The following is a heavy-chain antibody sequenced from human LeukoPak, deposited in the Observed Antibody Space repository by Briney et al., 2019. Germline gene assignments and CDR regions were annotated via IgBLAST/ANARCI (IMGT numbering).Heavy chain of an antibody. J-gene: IGHJ4*02. D-gene: IGHD3-10*01. CDR3: TRDLPVPSLVRGIIIYGLIDY. CDR1: GFTFSTIS. Sequence: GGSLRLSCEASGFTFSTISMNWVRQAPGKGLEWVSSISPDGETIYHADSVKGRFTTPRDNAKSSLYLQMNSPRAEDTALYYCTRDLPVPSLVRGIIIYGLIDYWGQGTLVAVSS. CDR2: ISPDGETI. V-gene: IGHV3-21*06.